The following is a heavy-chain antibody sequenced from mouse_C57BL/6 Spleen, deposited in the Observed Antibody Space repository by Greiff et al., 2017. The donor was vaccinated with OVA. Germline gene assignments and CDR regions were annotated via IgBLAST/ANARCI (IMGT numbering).Heavy chain of an antibody. J-gene: IGHJ1*03. CDR3: ARDDGIYWYFDV. CDR1: GFTFSDYY. V-gene: IGHV5-16*01. Sequence: DVHLVESEGGLVQPGSSMKLSCTASGFTFSDYYMAWVRQVPEKGLEWVANINYDGSSTYYLDSLKSRFIISRDNAKNILYLQMSSLKSEDTATYYCARDDGIYWYFDVWGTGTTVTVSS. CDR2: INYDGSST.